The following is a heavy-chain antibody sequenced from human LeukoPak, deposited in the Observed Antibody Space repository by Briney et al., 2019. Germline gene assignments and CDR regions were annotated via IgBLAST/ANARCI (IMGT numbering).Heavy chain of an antibody. J-gene: IGHJ4*02. CDR3: ARSSGYSYGYHDY. CDR2: ISSSSSYI. CDR1: GFTFSSYA. V-gene: IGHV3-21*01. D-gene: IGHD5-18*01. Sequence: GGSLRLSCAASGFTFSSYAMSWVRQAPGKGLEWVSSISSSSSYIYYADSVKGRFTISRDNAKNSLYLQMNSLRAEDTAVYYCARSSGYSYGYHDYWGQGTLVTVSS.